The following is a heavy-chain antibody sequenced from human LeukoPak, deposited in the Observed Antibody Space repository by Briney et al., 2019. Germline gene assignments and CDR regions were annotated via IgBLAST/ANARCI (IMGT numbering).Heavy chain of an antibody. CDR2: ISTSSSSI. CDR3: ARERGQKQLVRLKYYYYFFMDV. D-gene: IGHD6-6*01. J-gene: IGHJ6*03. CDR1: GFTFSDYY. Sequence: MTGGSLRLSCEASGFTFSDYYMSWIRQAPGKGLEWISHISTSSSSIQYAESVKGRFTIARDNAKNSLYLQLNSLRAEDTAVYYCARERGQKQLVRLKYYYYFFMDVWGTGTTVTVSS. V-gene: IGHV3-11*04.